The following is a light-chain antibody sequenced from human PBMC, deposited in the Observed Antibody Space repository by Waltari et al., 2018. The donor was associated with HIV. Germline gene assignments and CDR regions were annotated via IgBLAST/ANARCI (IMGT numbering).Light chain of an antibody. CDR3: QSYDSTLSALNWV. J-gene: IGLJ3*02. Sequence: QSVLTQPPSVSGAPGQNTIIACAGSSRNIRARSDVHWVQQFPGAAPKLLIYSNHNRPSGVPDRFSGSVSGSSASLAISDLQPDDDAIYYCQSYDSTLSALNWVFGGGTKLTV. V-gene: IGLV1-40*01. CDR2: SNH. CDR1: SRNIRARSD.